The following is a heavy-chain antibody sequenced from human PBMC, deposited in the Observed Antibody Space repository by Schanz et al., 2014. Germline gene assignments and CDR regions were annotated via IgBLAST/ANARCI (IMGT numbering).Heavy chain of an antibody. CDR2: IIPIHGIV. CDR3: AREVGLYDRGWFDP. D-gene: IGHD3-22*01. CDR1: GGTFSTYP. J-gene: IGHJ5*02. V-gene: IGHV1-69*04. Sequence: QVQLVQSGAEVKKPGSSMKVSCKASGGTFSTYPINWLRQAPGQGLEWMGRIIPIHGIVNYAQRFQDRVRITADKSSDTAYMELSSLRSEDTAVYYCAREVGLYDRGWFDPWGQGTLXTVSS.